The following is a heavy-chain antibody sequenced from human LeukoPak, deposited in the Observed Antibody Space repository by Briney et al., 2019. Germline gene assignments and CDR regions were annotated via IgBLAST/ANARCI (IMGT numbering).Heavy chain of an antibody. V-gene: IGHV4-38-2*01. J-gene: IGHJ3*02. D-gene: IGHD1-26*01. CDR1: GDFLTSDHY. CDR3: ARRQSYLNGSYLKGYNFDI. Sequence: SETLSLTCAVSGDFLTSDHYWDWIRQPPGKGLEWVGSIYNSGNTYYNASLENGLIIFVNASNNQFSLKLSNVTAADTAIYYCARRQSYLNGSYLKGYNFDIWGQGTMVTVSS. CDR2: IYNSGNT.